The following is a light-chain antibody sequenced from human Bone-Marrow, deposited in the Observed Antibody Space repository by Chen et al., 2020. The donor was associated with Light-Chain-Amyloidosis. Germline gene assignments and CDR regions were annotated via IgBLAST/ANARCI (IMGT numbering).Light chain of an antibody. CDR1: NIGSTS. Sequence: SYVLTQPSSVSVAPGQTATIACGGNNIGSTSVHWYQQTPGQAPLLVVYADSDRPSGTPERLSGSNSGNTATLTISRVEAGDEADYYCQVWDRGSDRPVFGGGTKLTVL. CDR2: ADS. V-gene: IGLV3-21*02. CDR3: QVWDRGSDRPV. J-gene: IGLJ3*02.